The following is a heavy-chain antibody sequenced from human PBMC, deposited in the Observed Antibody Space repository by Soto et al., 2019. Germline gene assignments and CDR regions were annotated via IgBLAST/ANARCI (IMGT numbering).Heavy chain of an antibody. CDR1: GGSFSSSRYY. CDR3: ARHNGPLYVGDYYEMDV. Sequence: QLQLQESGPGLVKPSDTLSLPCTVSGGSFSSSRYYLGWLRKPPGKGLEWIGGIYYSGYTYYTPSLTLRVTISVDTSKNQSSLKLGSVTAADTAVYYCARHNGPLYVGDYYEMDVWGQGTTVTVSS. V-gene: IGHV4-39*01. D-gene: IGHD3-16*01. CDR2: IYYSGYT. J-gene: IGHJ6*02.